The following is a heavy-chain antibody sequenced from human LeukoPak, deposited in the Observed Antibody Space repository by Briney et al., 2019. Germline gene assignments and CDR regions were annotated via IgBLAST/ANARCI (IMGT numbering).Heavy chain of an antibody. CDR3: ARHVGISF. D-gene: IGHD7-27*01. J-gene: IGHJ4*02. CDR1: GFAFSGAW. CDR2: IREDGTEK. Sequence: GGSLRLSCTASGFAFSGAWMTWVRQAPGKGLEWVGNIREDGTEKNYVDSVKGRFTISRDNAKNSLFLQMSNLRDDDTAIYYCARHVGISFWGQGTLVTVSS. V-gene: IGHV3-7*01.